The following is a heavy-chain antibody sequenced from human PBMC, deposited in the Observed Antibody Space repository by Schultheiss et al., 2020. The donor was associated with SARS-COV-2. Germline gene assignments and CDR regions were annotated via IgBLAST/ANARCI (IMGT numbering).Heavy chain of an antibody. D-gene: IGHD6-19*01. CDR1: GGSISSGSYY. Sequence: SETLSLTCTVSGGSISSGSYYWSWIRQPAGKGLEWIGRIYTSGSTNYNPSLKSRVTMSADRSKNQFSLKLSSVTAADTAVYYCARGVSSGWRGSIIYYYYGMDVWGQGTTVTVSS. CDR3: ARGVSSGWRGSIIYYYYGMDV. V-gene: IGHV4-61*02. CDR2: IYTSGST. J-gene: IGHJ6*02.